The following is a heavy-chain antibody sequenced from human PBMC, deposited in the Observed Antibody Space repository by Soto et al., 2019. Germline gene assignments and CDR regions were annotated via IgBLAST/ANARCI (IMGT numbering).Heavy chain of an antibody. D-gene: IGHD6-19*01. CDR2: IYWDDDK. J-gene: IGHJ4*02. CDR3: AHTVPKKWVVVFDY. CDR1: GFSLSTSGVG. Sequence: QITLKESGPPLVKPTQTLTLTCTFSGFSLSTSGVGVAWIRQPPGRALEWLALIYWDDDKRLSLSLKTRLTITKDTSKNQVVLTMTNMDPVDTATYYCAHTVPKKWVVVFDYWGQGALVTVSS. V-gene: IGHV2-5*02.